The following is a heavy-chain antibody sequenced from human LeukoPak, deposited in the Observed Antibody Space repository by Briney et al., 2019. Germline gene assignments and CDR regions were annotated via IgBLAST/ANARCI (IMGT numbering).Heavy chain of an antibody. D-gene: IGHD1-1*01. V-gene: IGHV3-11*06. CDR2: IGIDSENT. CDR3: ARDHNYAFDN. CDR1: GFTVSSNY. J-gene: IGHJ4*02. Sequence: GSLRLSCAASGFTVSSNYMSWVRQAPGKGLEWISYIGIDSENTKYADSVRGRFTISADKAKNSLYLQMNSLRVEDTAVYYCARDHNYAFDNWGQGTLVSVAS.